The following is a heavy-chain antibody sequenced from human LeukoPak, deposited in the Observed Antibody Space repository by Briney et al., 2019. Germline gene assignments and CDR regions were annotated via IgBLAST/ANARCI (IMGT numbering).Heavy chain of an antibody. Sequence: PGGSLRLSCAASGFTFSSYGMHWVRQAPGKGLEWVALISYDGSNKYYADSVKGRFTISRDNSKNTLYLQMNSLRAEDTAVYYCARSWEVLQNFDYWGQGTLVTVSS. D-gene: IGHD1-26*01. J-gene: IGHJ4*02. CDR2: ISYDGSNK. V-gene: IGHV3-30*03. CDR1: GFTFSSYG. CDR3: ARSWEVLQNFDY.